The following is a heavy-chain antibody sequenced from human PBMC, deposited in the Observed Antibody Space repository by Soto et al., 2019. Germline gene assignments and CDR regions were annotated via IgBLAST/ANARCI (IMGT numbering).Heavy chain of an antibody. V-gene: IGHV3-74*01. Sequence: GGSLRLSCTASGFTFSSQWLHWVRQAPGKGLMWISRILNDGTTTNYADSVKGRFTVSRDNAKKTMSLQMNNLRAEDTAVYYFAFWRGGYPYGLHHSGQGTPVTVSS. CDR1: GFTFSSQW. CDR2: ILNDGTTT. CDR3: AFWRGGYPYGLHH. J-gene: IGHJ5*02. D-gene: IGHD5-18*01.